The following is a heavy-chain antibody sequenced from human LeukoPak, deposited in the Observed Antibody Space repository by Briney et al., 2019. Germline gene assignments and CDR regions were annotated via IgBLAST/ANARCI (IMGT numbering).Heavy chain of an antibody. J-gene: IGHJ4*02. CDR1: GYTFNDHH. D-gene: IGHD2-2*01. Sequence: ASVSVSCKASGYTFNDHHMFWMGQAPGQGPEGMGHINPTSGATNYAQKFQGKVTMTRDTSISTAYMELRSLRSDDTAVYYCAREIACGSTSCPTAPWGQGTQVTVSS. V-gene: IGHV1-2*06. CDR3: AREIACGSTSCPTAP. CDR2: INPTSGAT.